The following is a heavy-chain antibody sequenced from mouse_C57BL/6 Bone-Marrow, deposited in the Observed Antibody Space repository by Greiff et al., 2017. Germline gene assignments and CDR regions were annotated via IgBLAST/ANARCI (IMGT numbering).Heavy chain of an antibody. CDR2: IHPNSGST. CDR1: GYTFTSYW. Sequence: QVQLQQPGAELVKPGASVKLSCKASGYTFTSYWMHWVKQRPGQGLEWIGMIHPNSGSTNYNEKFKSKATLTVDKSSSTAYMQLSSLTSEDSAVSYCARALITTVVADAMDYWGQGTSVTVSS. V-gene: IGHV1-64*01. CDR3: ARALITTVVADAMDY. J-gene: IGHJ4*01. D-gene: IGHD1-1*01.